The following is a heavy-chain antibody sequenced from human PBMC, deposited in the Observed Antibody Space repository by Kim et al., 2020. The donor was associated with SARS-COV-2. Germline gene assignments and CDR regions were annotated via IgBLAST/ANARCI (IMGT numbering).Heavy chain of an antibody. Sequence: GGSLRLSCAASGFTFSTYGMHWVRQAPGKGLEWVALIWYDGSNKYYADSVKGRFTISRDNSKNTLYVQMNSLRVEDTALYYCAKSHGHGSGSPRDWYFDLWGRGTLVTVSS. CDR2: IWYDGSNK. V-gene: IGHV3-33*06. J-gene: IGHJ2*01. CDR1: GFTFSTYG. CDR3: AKSHGHGSGSPRDWYFDL. D-gene: IGHD3-10*01.